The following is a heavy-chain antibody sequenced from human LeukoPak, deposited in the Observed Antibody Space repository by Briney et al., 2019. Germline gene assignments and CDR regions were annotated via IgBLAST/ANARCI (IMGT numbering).Heavy chain of an antibody. CDR3: ARTRTYYYDSSGLNPFDY. CDR2: INHSGST. D-gene: IGHD3-22*01. J-gene: IGHJ4*02. V-gene: IGHV4-34*01. Sequence: SETLSLTCAVSGGSFSGYYWSWIRQPPGKGLEWIGEINHSGSTNYNPSLKSRVTISVDTSKNQFSLKLSSVTAADTAVYYCARTRTYYYDSSGLNPFDYWGQGTLVTVSS. CDR1: GGSFSGYY.